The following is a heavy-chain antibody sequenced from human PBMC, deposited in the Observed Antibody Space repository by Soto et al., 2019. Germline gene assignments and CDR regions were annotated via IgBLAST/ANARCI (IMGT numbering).Heavy chain of an antibody. CDR2: ISGSGGST. CDR1: GFTFSSYA. Sequence: SLRLSCAASGFTFSSYAMSWVRQAPGKGLEWVSAISGSGGSTYYADSVKGRFTISRDNSKNTLYLQMNSLRAEDTAVYYCAKPLYYDILTGSFFDPWGQGTLVTVSS. V-gene: IGHV3-23*01. D-gene: IGHD3-9*01. J-gene: IGHJ5*02. CDR3: AKPLYYDILTGSFFDP.